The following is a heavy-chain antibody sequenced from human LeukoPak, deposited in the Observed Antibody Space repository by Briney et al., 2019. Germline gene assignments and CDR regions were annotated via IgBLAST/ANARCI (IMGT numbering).Heavy chain of an antibody. CDR2: INSDGTYT. V-gene: IGHV3-74*01. Sequence: PGGSLRLSCAASGFAFSSSRMLWVRQAPGKGLVWVSRINSDGTYTNYADSVKGRFTISRDNAKNTLYLQMNSLRAEDTAVYYCARDLSHTFDYWGQGTLVTVSS. CDR3: ARDLSHTFDY. CDR1: GFAFSSSR. J-gene: IGHJ4*02.